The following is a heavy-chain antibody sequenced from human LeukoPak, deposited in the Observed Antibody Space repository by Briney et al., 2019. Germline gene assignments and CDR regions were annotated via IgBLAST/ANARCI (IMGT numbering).Heavy chain of an antibody. V-gene: IGHV3-23*01. CDR2: ISGSGGST. D-gene: IGHD1-26*01. Sequence: GGSLRLSCAASGFTFSSYGMSWVRQAPGKGLEWVSAISGSGGSTYYADSVKGRFTISRDNSKNTLYLQMNSLRAEDTAVYYCAKVRIDSGSYYFDYWGQGTLVTVSS. CDR1: GFTFSSYG. J-gene: IGHJ4*02. CDR3: AKVRIDSGSYYFDY.